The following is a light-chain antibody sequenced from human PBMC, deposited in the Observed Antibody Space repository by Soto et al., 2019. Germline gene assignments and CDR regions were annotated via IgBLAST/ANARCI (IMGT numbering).Light chain of an antibody. CDR2: GAS. CDR3: QQYGSSPRT. V-gene: IGKV3-20*01. J-gene: IGKJ2*01. Sequence: EIVLTQSPGTLSLSPGERATLSFRASQSISDTLAWYQQKPGQAPRLLIYGASSRATGIPDRFSGSGSGTDFTLTISRLEPEDFAVYYCQQYGSSPRTFGQGTKVDIK. CDR1: QSISDT.